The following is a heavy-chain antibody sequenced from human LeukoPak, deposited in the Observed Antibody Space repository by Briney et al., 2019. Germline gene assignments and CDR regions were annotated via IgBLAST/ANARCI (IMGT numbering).Heavy chain of an antibody. Sequence: SETLSLTCTVSGGSISSSSYYWGWIRQPAGKGLEWIGHIDTSGITNYNPSFDSRVTISVDTSKNQFSLKLSSVTAADTAVYYCARSPTSLYYYYYYMDVWGKGTTVTVSS. D-gene: IGHD2-2*01. CDR1: GGSISSSSYY. V-gene: IGHV4-61*09. CDR2: IDTSGIT. CDR3: ARSPTSLYYYYYYMDV. J-gene: IGHJ6*03.